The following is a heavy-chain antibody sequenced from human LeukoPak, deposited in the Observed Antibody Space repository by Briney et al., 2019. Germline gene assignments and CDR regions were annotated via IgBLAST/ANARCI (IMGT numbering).Heavy chain of an antibody. Sequence: SETLSLTCTVSGGSISSSSYYWGWIRQPPGKGLEWIGSIYYSGSTYYNPSLKSRVTISVDTSKNQFSLNLTSVTAADTAVYYCVRSVGEYRRSDHWGQGTLVTVSS. J-gene: IGHJ4*02. CDR1: GGSISSSSYY. V-gene: IGHV4-39*07. CDR2: IYYSGST. CDR3: VRSVGEYRRSDH. D-gene: IGHD5-12*01.